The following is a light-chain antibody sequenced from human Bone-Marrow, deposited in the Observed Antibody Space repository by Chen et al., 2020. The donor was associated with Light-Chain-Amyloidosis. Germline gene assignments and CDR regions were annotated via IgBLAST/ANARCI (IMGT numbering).Light chain of an antibody. CDR1: QSVSSQ. J-gene: IGKJ5*01. Sequence: EIVLTQSPATLSLSPGERVTLSCRASQSVSSQLAWYQQKPDQAPRLLIYDASNRATGFPARFSGSGSGTDFTLTISSLEPEDFAVYYCQQRYNWPITFGQGTRLQIK. CDR3: QQRYNWPIT. CDR2: DAS. V-gene: IGKV3-11*01.